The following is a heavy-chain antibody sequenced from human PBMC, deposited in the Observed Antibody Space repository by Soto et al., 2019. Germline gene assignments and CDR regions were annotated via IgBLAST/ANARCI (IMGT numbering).Heavy chain of an antibody. CDR3: ARTDMYYDFWSVGDSTRPGPNWFDP. V-gene: IGHV4-59*01. Sequence: SETLSLTCTVSGGSISSYYWSWIRQPPGKGLEWIGYIYYSGSTNYNPSLKSRVTISVDTSKNQFSLKLSSVTAADTAVYYCARTDMYYDFWSVGDSTRPGPNWFDPWGQGTLVTVSS. J-gene: IGHJ5*02. CDR2: IYYSGST. CDR1: GGSISSYY. D-gene: IGHD3-3*01.